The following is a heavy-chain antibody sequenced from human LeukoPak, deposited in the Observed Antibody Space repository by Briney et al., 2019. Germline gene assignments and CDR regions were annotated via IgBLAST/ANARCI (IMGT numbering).Heavy chain of an antibody. D-gene: IGHD2-21*02. CDR2: IYYSGST. V-gene: IGHV4-61*01. CDR3: ARAPHIVVVTAIGSHYGMDV. CDR1: GGSISSSSYY. Sequence: SETLSLTCTVSGGSISSSSYYWSWIRQPPGKGLEWIGYIYYSGSTNYNPSLKSRVTISVDTSKNQFSLKLSSVTAADTAVYYCARAPHIVVVTAIGSHYGMDVWGQGTTVTVSS. J-gene: IGHJ6*02.